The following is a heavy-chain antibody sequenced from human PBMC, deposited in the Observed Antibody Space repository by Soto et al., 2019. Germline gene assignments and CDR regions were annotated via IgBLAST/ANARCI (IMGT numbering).Heavy chain of an antibody. CDR2: INTNTGNP. Sequence: ASVKVSCKASGYTFTSYAINWVRQAPGQGLEWMGWINTNTGNPTYAQGFTGRFVFSLDTSVSTAYLQICSLKAEDTAVYYCATSSSSWTPTLFYWGQGTLVTVSS. J-gene: IGHJ4*02. CDR3: ATSSSSWTPTLFY. CDR1: GYTFTSYA. D-gene: IGHD6-13*01. V-gene: IGHV7-4-1*01.